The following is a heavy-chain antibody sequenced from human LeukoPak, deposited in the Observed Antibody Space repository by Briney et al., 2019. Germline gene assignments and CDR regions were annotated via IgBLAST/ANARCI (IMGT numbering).Heavy chain of an antibody. CDR1: GFTFDDYA. CDR2: ISWNSGSI. J-gene: IGHJ6*02. Sequence: PGRSLRLSCAASGFTFDDYAMHWVRQAPGKGLEWVSGISWNSGSIGYADSVKGRFTISRDNAKNSLYLQMNSLRAEDTALYYCAKDSSDTMVRLHGHGSSYYFYGMDVWGQGTTVTVSS. V-gene: IGHV3-9*01. CDR3: AKDSSDTMVRLHGHGSSYYFYGMDV. D-gene: IGHD3-10*01.